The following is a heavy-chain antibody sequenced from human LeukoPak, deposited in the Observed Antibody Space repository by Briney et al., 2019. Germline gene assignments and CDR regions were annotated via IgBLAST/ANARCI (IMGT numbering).Heavy chain of an antibody. J-gene: IGHJ4*02. V-gene: IGHV3-7*01. D-gene: IGHD6-19*01. CDR2: INEDGSEK. CDR1: GFTFDDYG. CDR3: TRDSGRFRLDY. Sequence: GGSLRLSCTASGFTFDDYGMNWVRQAPGKGLEWVASINEDGSEKYYVDSVKGRFTVSRDNAKNSLYLQMNSLRVEDTAVYYCTRDSGRFRLDYWGQGILVTVSS.